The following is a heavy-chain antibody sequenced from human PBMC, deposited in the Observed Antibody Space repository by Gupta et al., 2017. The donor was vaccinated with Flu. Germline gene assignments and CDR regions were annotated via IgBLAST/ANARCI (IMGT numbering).Heavy chain of an antibody. CDR2: IWNDGSKT. CDR3: ARSYYGDYEGHDAFDI. J-gene: IGHJ3*02. D-gene: IGHD4-17*01. CDR1: GFTFSDYG. Sequence: QVLLVDSGGGVVQPGTSLRLSCAASGFTFSDYGMHWVRQAPGKGLEWVAVIWNDGSKTYYADSVKGRFTISRDNSTSTLYLQMNSLRAEDTAVFYCARSYYGDYEGHDAFDIWGQGTTVTVSS. V-gene: IGHV3-33*01.